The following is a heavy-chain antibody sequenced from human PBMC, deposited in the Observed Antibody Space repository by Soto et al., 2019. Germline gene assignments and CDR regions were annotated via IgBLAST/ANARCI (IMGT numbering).Heavy chain of an antibody. J-gene: IGHJ5*02. CDR1: GFTFSDYY. D-gene: IGHD1-1*01. Sequence: VQLVESGGGLVKPGGSLRLSCAASGFTFSDYYMSWIRQAPGKGLEWLAYISRDGNAIFYADSVNGRFTISRGNAKNSLFLQMDDLRAEDTGMFFCARGAEMSTLTKWFDPWGQGILVTVSS. CDR3: ARGAEMSTLTKWFDP. CDR2: ISRDGNAI. V-gene: IGHV3-11*01.